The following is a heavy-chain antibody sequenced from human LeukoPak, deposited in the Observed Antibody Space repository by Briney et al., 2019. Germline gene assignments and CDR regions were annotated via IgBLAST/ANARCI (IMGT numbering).Heavy chain of an antibody. J-gene: IGHJ4*02. CDR1: GYTFTSYY. D-gene: IGHD3-22*01. Sequence: EASVKVSCKASGYTFTSYYMHWVRQAPGQGLEWMGVINPSGGSTTSAQKFQGRVTMTRDTSTSTVYMELRSLRSEDTAVYYCARGPGPADDGGGYRFDYWGQGTLVTVSS. V-gene: IGHV1-46*01. CDR2: INPSGGST. CDR3: ARGPGPADDGGGYRFDY.